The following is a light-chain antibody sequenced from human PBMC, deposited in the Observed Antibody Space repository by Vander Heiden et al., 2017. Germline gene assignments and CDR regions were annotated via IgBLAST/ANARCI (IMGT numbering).Light chain of an antibody. CDR1: QTLVKSSNNKNY. V-gene: IGKV4-1*01. CDR2: WAS. J-gene: IGKJ4*01. Sequence: DIVMTQYPDSLAVSLGERASANCKSSQTLVKSSNNKNYLAWYQHKPGQPPKLLIYWASTRQSGVPDRFSGGGSGTDYTLTISSLQAEDVAVYYCQQYFTIPLTFGGGTKVEIK. CDR3: QQYFTIPLT.